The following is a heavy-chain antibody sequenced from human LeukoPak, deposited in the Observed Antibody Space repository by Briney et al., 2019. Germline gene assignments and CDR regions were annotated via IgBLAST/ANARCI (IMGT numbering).Heavy chain of an antibody. CDR1: GGSISSSSYY. J-gene: IGHJ5*02. CDR3: ARYYLQWLARSTNWFDP. D-gene: IGHD6-19*01. V-gene: IGHV4-39*07. Sequence: ASETLSLTCTVSGGSISSSSYYWGWIRQPPGKGLEWIGSIYYSGSTYYNPSLKSRVTISVDTSKNQFSLKLSSVTAADTAVYYCARYYLQWLARSTNWFDPWGQGTLVTVSS. CDR2: IYYSGST.